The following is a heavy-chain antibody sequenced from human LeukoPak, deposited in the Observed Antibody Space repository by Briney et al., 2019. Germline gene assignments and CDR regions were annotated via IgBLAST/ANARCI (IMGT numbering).Heavy chain of an antibody. CDR2: ISAYNGNT. V-gene: IGHV1-18*04. D-gene: IGHD6-25*01. CDR3: ATTFIAADAFDI. CDR1: GYTSTSYG. J-gene: IGHJ3*02. Sequence: ASVKVSCKASGYTSTSYGISWVRQAPGQGLEWMGWISAYNGNTNYAQTLQGRVTMTTDTSTSTAYMELRSLRSDDTAVYYCATTFIAADAFDIWGQGTMVTVSS.